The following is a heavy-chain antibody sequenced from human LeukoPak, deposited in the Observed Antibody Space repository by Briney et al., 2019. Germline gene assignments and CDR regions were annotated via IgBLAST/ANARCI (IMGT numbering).Heavy chain of an antibody. V-gene: IGHV4-59*01. D-gene: IGHD2-2*01. J-gene: IGHJ3*02. Sequence: SETLSLTCTVSGGSISSYYWSWIRQPPGKGLEWIGYIYYSGSTNYNPSLKSRVTISVDTSKNQFSLKLISVTAADTAVYYCARVGYCSSTSCAKNAFDIWGQGTMVTVSS. CDR2: IYYSGST. CDR1: GGSISSYY. CDR3: ARVGYCSSTSCAKNAFDI.